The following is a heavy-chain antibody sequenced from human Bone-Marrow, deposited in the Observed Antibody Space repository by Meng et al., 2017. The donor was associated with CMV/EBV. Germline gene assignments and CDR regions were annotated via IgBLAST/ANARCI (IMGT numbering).Heavy chain of an antibody. CDR3: ARDPLYQLPPIQYGMDV. D-gene: IGHD2-2*01. Sequence: ASVKVSCKASGYTFRNYGITWVRQAPGQGLEWMGWINTSKGNTNNAQRFQGRVTMTTDTSTSTAYMELRSLRSDDTAVYYCARDPLYQLPPIQYGMDVWGQGTKVTVS. CDR2: INTSKGNT. J-gene: IGHJ6*02. CDR1: GYTFRNYG. V-gene: IGHV1-18*01.